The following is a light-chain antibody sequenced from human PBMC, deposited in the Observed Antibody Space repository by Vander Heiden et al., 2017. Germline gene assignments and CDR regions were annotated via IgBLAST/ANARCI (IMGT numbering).Light chain of an antibody. CDR3: CSYAGTYTHV. CDR2: DVS. J-gene: IGLJ1*01. CDR1: SSDVGGYNY. V-gene: IGLV2-11*01. Sequence: QSALTQPRSVSGSPGQSITISCTGTSSDVGGYNYVAWYQQHTGKAPKLMISDVSKRPSGVPDRFSGSKSGNTASLTISGLQAEDDADYYCCSYAGTYTHVFGTGTKVTVL.